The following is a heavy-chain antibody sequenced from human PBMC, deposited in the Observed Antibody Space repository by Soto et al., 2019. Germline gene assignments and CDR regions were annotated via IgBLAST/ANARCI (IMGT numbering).Heavy chain of an antibody. V-gene: IGHV1-69*02. Sequence: GASVKVSCKASGGTFSSYTISWVRQAPGQGLEWMGRIIPILGIANYAQKFQGRVTITADKSTSTAYMELSSLRSEDTAVYYCARGSRPYYYDSSGKDWGQGTLVTVSS. CDR1: GGTFSSYT. CDR3: ARGSRPYYYDSSGKD. D-gene: IGHD3-22*01. CDR2: IIPILGIA. J-gene: IGHJ4*02.